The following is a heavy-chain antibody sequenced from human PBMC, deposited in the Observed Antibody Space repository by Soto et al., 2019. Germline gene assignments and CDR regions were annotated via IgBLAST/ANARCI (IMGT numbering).Heavy chain of an antibody. Sequence: TPALTCDVYGDSINTGGYTWAWIRQPPGKALEWIGHTYHSGNPYYNPSLKSRVIISVDTSKNQFSLKLSSVTAADTAVYYCAKDRGEPSGAFDMWGKGTMVRVSS. V-gene: IGHV4-30-2*01. CDR1: GDSINTGGYT. CDR2: TYHSGNP. CDR3: AKDRGEPSGAFDM. J-gene: IGHJ3*02. D-gene: IGHD3-16*01.